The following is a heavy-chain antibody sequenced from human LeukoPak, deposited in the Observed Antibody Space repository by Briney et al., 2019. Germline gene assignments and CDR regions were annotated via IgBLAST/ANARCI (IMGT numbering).Heavy chain of an antibody. CDR1: GGSFSGYY. V-gene: IGHV4-34*01. CDR2: INHSGST. D-gene: IGHD3-10*01. CDR3: ARSGTYYNNWFDP. Sequence: KPSETLSLTCAVYGGSFSGYYWSWILQPPGKGLEWIGEINHSGSTNYNPSLKSRVTISVDTSKNQFSLKLSSVTAADTAVYYCARSGTYYNNWFDPWGQGTLVTVSS. J-gene: IGHJ5*02.